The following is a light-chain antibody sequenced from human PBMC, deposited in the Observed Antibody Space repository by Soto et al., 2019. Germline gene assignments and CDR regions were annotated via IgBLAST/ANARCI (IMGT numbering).Light chain of an antibody. Sequence: EIVLTQSPATLSLSPGDRATLSCRASQSVSSYLTWYQQKPGQAPRLLIYDASNRATGIPARFSGSGSGTYFNRTISSLEPEDFALYYCQQRSNWPRTFGPGTKVEIK. CDR1: QSVSSY. J-gene: IGKJ3*01. CDR3: QQRSNWPRT. CDR2: DAS. V-gene: IGKV3-11*01.